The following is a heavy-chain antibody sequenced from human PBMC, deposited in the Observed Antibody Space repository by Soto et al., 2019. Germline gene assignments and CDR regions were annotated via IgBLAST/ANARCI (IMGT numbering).Heavy chain of an antibody. V-gene: IGHV3-23*01. CDR2: ISGSGGST. CDR1: GCTFSSYA. Sequence: GGSLRLSCAASGCTFSSYAMSWVRQAPGKGLEWVSAISGSGGSTYYADSVKGRFTISRDNSKNTLYLQMNSMRAEDTAVYYCAKDDNEKSRSWYFRPNCFDPWGQGTLVTVSS. J-gene: IGHJ5*02. CDR3: AKDDNEKSRSWYFRPNCFDP. D-gene: IGHD6-13*01.